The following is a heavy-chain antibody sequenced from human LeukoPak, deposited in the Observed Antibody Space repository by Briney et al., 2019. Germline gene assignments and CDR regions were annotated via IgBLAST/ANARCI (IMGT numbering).Heavy chain of an antibody. D-gene: IGHD2-2*01. V-gene: IGHV4-38-2*02. CDR1: GYSISSGYY. CDR3: ARDFNIVVVPAASFDY. CDR2: IYHSGST. Sequence: SSETLSLTCTVSGYSISSGYYWGWIRQPPGKGLEWIGSIYHSGSTYYNPSLKSRVTISVDTSKNQFSLKLSSVTAADTAVYYCARDFNIVVVPAASFDYWGQGTLVTVPS. J-gene: IGHJ4*02.